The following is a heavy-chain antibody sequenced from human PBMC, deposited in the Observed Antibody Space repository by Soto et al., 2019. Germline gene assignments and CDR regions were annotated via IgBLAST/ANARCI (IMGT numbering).Heavy chain of an antibody. CDR2: ISGSGGST. Sequence: GGSLRLSCAASGFTFSSYAMSWVRQAPGKGLEWVSAISGSGGSTYYADSVKGRFTISRDNSKNTLYLQMNSLRAEDTAVYDCARVEWELLGSLITEGSFDCWGQVAMVTLAS. J-gene: IGHJ4*02. D-gene: IGHD1-26*01. CDR3: ARVEWELLGSLITEGSFDC. V-gene: IGHV3-23*01. CDR1: GFTFSSYA.